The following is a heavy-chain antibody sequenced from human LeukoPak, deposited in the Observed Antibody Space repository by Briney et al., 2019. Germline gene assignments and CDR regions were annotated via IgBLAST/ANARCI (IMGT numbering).Heavy chain of an antibody. CDR2: IKQDGSEK. V-gene: IGHV3-7*01. CDR3: ARDQSSGSIRGAFDI. Sequence: PGGSLRLSCAASGFTFGSYWMSWVRQAPGKGLEWVANIKQDGSEKYYVDSVKGRFTISRDNAKNSLYLQMNSLRAEDTAVYYCARDQSSGSIRGAFDIWGQGTMVTVSS. J-gene: IGHJ3*02. D-gene: IGHD3-22*01. CDR1: GFTFGSYW.